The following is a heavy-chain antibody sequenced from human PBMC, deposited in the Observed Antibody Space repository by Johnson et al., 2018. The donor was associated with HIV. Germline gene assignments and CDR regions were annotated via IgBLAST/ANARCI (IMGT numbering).Heavy chain of an antibody. D-gene: IGHD1-26*01. CDR3: ARDRGYLDAFDI. CDR2: ISYDGSEK. CDR1: GFTFSSYA. Sequence: QVQLVESGGGLVKPGGSLRLSCAASGFTFSSYAMHWVRQAPGKGLEWVAVISYDGSEKYFADSVKGRFAISRDSSKNTLYLQMNSLRAEDTAVFYCARDRGYLDAFDIWGQGTMVTVSS. V-gene: IGHV3-30*09. J-gene: IGHJ3*02.